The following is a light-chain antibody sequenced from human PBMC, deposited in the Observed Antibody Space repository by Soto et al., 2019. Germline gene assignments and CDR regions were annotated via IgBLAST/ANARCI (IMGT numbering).Light chain of an antibody. CDR1: QSISSY. CDR2: AAS. Sequence: DIQMTQSPSSLSASVGDRVTITCRASQSISSYLNWYQQKPGKAPKLLIYAASSLQSGVTSRFSGSGSGTDFTLTISSLQPEDFATYYCQQSYSTPRTFGQRNKVEIK. V-gene: IGKV1-39*01. CDR3: QQSYSTPRT. J-gene: IGKJ1*01.